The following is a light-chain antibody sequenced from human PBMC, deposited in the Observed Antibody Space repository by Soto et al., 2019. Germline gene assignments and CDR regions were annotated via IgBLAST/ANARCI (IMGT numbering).Light chain of an antibody. CDR3: CSYVTTPEI. Sequence: QSALAQPRSVSGSPGQLLTISCTGTSSDVDDYRYVSWYQQYPGKAPKSVIYDGTKRPSGVPDRFSGSNSGNTASLTISGLQAEDEADYYCCSYVTTPEIFGTGTKVTVL. J-gene: IGLJ1*01. V-gene: IGLV2-11*01. CDR2: DGT. CDR1: SSDVDDYRY.